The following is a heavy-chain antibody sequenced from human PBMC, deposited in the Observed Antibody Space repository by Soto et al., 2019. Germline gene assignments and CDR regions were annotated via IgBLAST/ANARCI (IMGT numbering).Heavy chain of an antibody. D-gene: IGHD5-12*01. CDR3: AKSQERGGNDFKVDQ. J-gene: IGHJ4*02. CDR2: ISVDGSTT. CDR1: GFTFSSYG. Sequence: QVQLVESGGGMVQPGRSLRLSCAASGFTFSSYGMHWVRQAPGKRLEWVAIISVDGSTTHYGDSVNGRFTVSRDNSNNTLYVELNSLRPEDTAVYYCAKSQERGGNDFKVDQWGRGTLVTVSS. V-gene: IGHV3-30*18.